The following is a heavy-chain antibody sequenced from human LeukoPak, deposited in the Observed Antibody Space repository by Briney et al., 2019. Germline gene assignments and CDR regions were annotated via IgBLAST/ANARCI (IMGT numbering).Heavy chain of an antibody. CDR1: GFTFSNFA. CDR3: ARCTASCYANAFDV. V-gene: IGHV3-23*01. D-gene: IGHD2-2*01. Sequence: HPGGSLRLSCAASGFTFSNFAMSWVRQAPGKGLEWVSVISGNGANIFYADSVKGRFTISRDNSKKTLYLQMNSLRPEDTAVYYCARCTASCYANAFDVWGQGTLLTVSS. CDR2: ISGNGANI. J-gene: IGHJ3*01.